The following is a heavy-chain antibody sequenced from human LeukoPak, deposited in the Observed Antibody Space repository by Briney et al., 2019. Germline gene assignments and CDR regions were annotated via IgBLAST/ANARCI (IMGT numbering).Heavy chain of an antibody. CDR3: ARDRGVATMDY. Sequence: GGSLRLSCAASGFTFSSYAIHWVRQGPGKGLEWVAVISFDRNNKYYADSVKGRFTISRDNSKNTLSLQMNSLRPEDTAVYYCARDRGVATMDYWGQGTLVTVSS. J-gene: IGHJ4*02. CDR2: ISFDRNNK. CDR1: GFTFSSYA. D-gene: IGHD5-12*01. V-gene: IGHV3-30*14.